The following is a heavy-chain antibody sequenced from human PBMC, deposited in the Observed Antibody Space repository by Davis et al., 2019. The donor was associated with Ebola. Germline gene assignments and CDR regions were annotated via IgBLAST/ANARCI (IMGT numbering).Heavy chain of an antibody. CDR3: ARGKPLGHIVLLPDSINYGMDV. V-gene: IGHV4-34*01. D-gene: IGHD2-2*01. CDR1: GGSFSGYY. J-gene: IGHJ6*02. CDR2: ITHSGST. Sequence: MPSETLSLTCAVYGGSFSGYYWSWIRQPPGKGLEWIGEITHSGSTNYNPYLKSRVTISVDTSKNQFSLKLNFLIAADTAVYYCARGKPLGHIVLLPDSINYGMDVWSQGTTVTVSS.